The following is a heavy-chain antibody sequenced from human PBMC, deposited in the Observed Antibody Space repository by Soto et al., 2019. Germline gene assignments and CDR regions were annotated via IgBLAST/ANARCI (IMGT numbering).Heavy chain of an antibody. V-gene: IGHV3-33*01. CDR1: GFTFNSYD. CDR3: VRGLGSGWAHQWFDP. J-gene: IGHJ5*02. CDR2: IWHDGSNK. Sequence: PGVSLRLSCAASGFTFNSYDIHWVRQAPGKGQEWVAVIWHDGSNKYYADTVKGRFTISRENSNNMLYLQMSSLRAEDTALYYCVRGLGSGWAHQWFDPWGQGTLVTVSS. D-gene: IGHD6-19*01.